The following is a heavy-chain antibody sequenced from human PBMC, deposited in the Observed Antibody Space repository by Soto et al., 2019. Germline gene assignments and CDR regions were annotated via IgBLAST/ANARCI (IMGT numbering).Heavy chain of an antibody. CDR3: AKRYSGYDDALDI. CDR2: IYYSGST. Sequence: PSETLSLTCTVSGGSISSYYWSWIRQPPGKGLEWIGYIYYSGSTNYNPSLKSRVTISVDTSKNQFSLKLSSVTAADTAVYYCAKRYSGYDDALDIWGQGTMVTVSS. D-gene: IGHD5-12*01. J-gene: IGHJ3*02. CDR1: GGSISSYY. V-gene: IGHV4-59*08.